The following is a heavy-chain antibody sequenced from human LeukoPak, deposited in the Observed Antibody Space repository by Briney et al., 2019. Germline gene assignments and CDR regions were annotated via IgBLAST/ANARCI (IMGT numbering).Heavy chain of an antibody. V-gene: IGHV1-18*01. CDR2: ISAYNGNT. Sequence: ASVKVSCKASGYTFTSYGISWVRQAPGQGLEWMGWISAYNGNTNYAQKLQGRVTMTTDTSTSTAYMELRSLRSDDTAVYYCARDNQHVVVVAATASNWFDPWGQGTLVTVSS. J-gene: IGHJ5*02. CDR3: ARDNQHVVVVAATASNWFDP. D-gene: IGHD2-15*01. CDR1: GYTFTSYG.